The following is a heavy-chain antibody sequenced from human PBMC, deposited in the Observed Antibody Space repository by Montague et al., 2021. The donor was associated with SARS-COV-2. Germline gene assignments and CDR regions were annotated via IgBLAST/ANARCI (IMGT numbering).Heavy chain of an antibody. D-gene: IGHD3-16*01. CDR1: GYSFTTHW. CDR3: ARLMLLQGDLDQ. Sequence: QSGAEVKKPGESLRISCKGSGYSFTTHWIGWVRQMPGKGLEYMGIIYPGDSDTRYSPSFQGQVTISADESISTAYLQWSSLKASDTAMYYCARLMLLQGDLDQGGQGTLVTVSS. CDR2: IYPGDSDT. V-gene: IGHV5-51*01. J-gene: IGHJ4*02.